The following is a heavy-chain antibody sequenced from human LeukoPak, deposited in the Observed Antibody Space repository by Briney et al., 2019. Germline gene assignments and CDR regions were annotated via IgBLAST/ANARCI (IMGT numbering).Heavy chain of an antibody. CDR2: IYYSGST. Sequence: SETLSLTCTVSGGSISSYYWSWIRQPPGKGLEWIGYIYYSGSTNYNPSLKSRVTMSVDTSKNQFSLKLSSVTPADTAVYYCARQVYSSSWSYYFEYWGQGTLVTVSS. V-gene: IGHV4-59*01. J-gene: IGHJ4*02. D-gene: IGHD6-13*01. CDR1: GGSISSYY. CDR3: ARQVYSSSWSYYFEY.